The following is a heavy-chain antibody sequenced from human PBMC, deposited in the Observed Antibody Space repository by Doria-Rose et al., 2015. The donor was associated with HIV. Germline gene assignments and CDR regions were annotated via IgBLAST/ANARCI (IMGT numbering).Heavy chain of an antibody. CDR2: IYTRGST. V-gene: IGHV4-4*09. D-gene: IGHD4-4*01. CDR1: GGSINSDY. Sequence: QVQLQESGPGLVKPSETLSLTCTVSGGSINSDYWSWIRQPPGKGLEWIGYIYTRGSTKYNPSLESRVSISVDTSKNQFSLKLSSVTAADTAVYYCARGRLWTTVNDNYFYYYIDVWGKGTTVIVSS. J-gene: IGHJ6*03. CDR3: ARGRLWTTVNDNYFYYYIDV.